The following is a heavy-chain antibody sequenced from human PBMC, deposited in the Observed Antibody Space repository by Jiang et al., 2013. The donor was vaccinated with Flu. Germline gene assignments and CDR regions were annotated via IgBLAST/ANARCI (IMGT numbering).Heavy chain of an antibody. D-gene: IGHD6-6*01. V-gene: IGHV4-30-4*01. J-gene: IGHJ5*02. Sequence: SGLVKPSQTLSLTCTVSGGSISSGDYFWNWIRQPPGKGLEWIGYIYYSGSTYYNPSLKSRVTISVDTSKNQFSLKLSSVTAADTAVYYCARSSKQLVRVDKGWFDPWGQGTLVTVSS. CDR2: IYYSGST. CDR3: ARSSKQLVRVDKGWFDP. CDR1: GGSISSGDYF.